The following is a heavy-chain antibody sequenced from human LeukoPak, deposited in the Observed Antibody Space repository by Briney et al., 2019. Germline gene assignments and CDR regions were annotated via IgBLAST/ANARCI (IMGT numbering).Heavy chain of an antibody. CDR3: ARGPVLVWFGESKSYYFDN. J-gene: IGHJ4*02. D-gene: IGHD3-10*01. Sequence: ASVKVSCKASGYTFTGYYMHWVRQAPGQGLEWMGWINPNSGGTNYAQKFQGRVTMTRDTSISTAYMELSRLRSDDTVVYYCARGPVLVWFGESKSYYFDNWGKETLVTVS. CDR2: INPNSGGT. V-gene: IGHV1-2*02. CDR1: GYTFTGYY.